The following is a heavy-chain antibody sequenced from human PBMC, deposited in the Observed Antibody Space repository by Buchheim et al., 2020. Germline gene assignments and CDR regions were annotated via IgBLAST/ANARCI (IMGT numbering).Heavy chain of an antibody. CDR1: GFTFSSYS. V-gene: IGHV3-48*01. CDR2: ISSSSSTI. CDR3: ARASRTTVTTYKDY. D-gene: IGHD4-17*01. J-gene: IGHJ4*02. Sequence: EVQLVESGGGLVQPGGSLRLSCAASGFTFSSYSMNWVRQAPGKGLEWVSYISSSSSTIYYADSVKGRFTISRDNAKNSLYLKMNSLRAEDTAVYYCARASRTTVTTYKDYWGQGTL.